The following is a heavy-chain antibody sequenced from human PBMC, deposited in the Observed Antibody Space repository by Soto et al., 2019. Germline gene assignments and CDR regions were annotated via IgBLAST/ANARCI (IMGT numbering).Heavy chain of an antibody. D-gene: IGHD1-26*01. J-gene: IGHJ6*02. CDR3: ARGYRYSGSYLPYYYYGMDV. Sequence: ASVKVSCKASGGTFSSYAISWVRQAPGQGLEWMGGIIPIFGTANYAQKFQGRVTMTADESTSTAYMELSSLRSEDTAVYYCARGYRYSGSYLPYYYYGMDVWGQGTTVTVSS. V-gene: IGHV1-69*13. CDR1: GGTFSSYA. CDR2: IIPIFGTA.